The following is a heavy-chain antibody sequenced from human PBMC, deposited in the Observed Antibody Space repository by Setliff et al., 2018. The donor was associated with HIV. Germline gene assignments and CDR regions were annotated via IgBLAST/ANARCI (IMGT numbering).Heavy chain of an antibody. Sequence: SETLSLTCAVSGYSIRSGYYWGWIRQSPGKGLEWIGNIYYTGFAYYNPSLKSRVTISLDTSKTHFYLNLTSVTDADTAVYFCAREGRGDPAVATTRIDYWGQGKLVTGSS. CDR3: AREGRGDPAVATTRIDY. CDR2: IYYTGFA. D-gene: IGHD1-1*01. V-gene: IGHV4-38-2*02. J-gene: IGHJ4*02. CDR1: GYSIRSGYY.